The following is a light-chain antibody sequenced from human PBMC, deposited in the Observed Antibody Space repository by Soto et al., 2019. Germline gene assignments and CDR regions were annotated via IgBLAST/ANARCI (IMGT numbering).Light chain of an antibody. V-gene: IGKV3-20*01. Sequence: IVLTKSPGTLSLSTGEGATLSCRASQSINSFLAWYQQRRGQAPRLLIHGASNRATGIPDRFSGSGSGPDFTLTISRLEPEDFTVYYCQQSGGSPRTFGQ. J-gene: IGKJ1*01. CDR2: GAS. CDR3: QQSGGSPRT. CDR1: QSINSF.